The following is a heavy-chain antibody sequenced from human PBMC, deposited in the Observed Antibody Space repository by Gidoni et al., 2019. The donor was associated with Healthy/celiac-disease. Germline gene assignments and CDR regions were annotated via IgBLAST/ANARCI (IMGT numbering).Heavy chain of an antibody. CDR1: GFTFTSYS. CDR2: ISSSSSYI. J-gene: IGHJ5*02. CDR3: ARDADTAMVPLSGWFDP. Sequence: EVQLVESGGGLVKPGGSLRLSCAASGFTFTSYSMNWVRQAPGKGLEWVSSISSSSSYIYYADSVKGRFTISRDNAKNSLYLQMNSLRAEDTAVYYCARDADTAMVPLSGWFDPWGQGTLVTVSS. D-gene: IGHD5-18*01. V-gene: IGHV3-21*01.